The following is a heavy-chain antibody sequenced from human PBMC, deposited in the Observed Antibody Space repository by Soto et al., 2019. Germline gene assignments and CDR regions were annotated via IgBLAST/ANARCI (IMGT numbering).Heavy chain of an antibody. CDR3: AREGMPRYYDFWSGYLSYFDY. J-gene: IGHJ4*02. CDR2: INHSGST. CDR1: GGSFSGCY. V-gene: IGHV4-34*01. Sequence: PSETLSLTCAVYGGSFSGCYWSWIRQPPGKGLEWIGEINHSGSTNYNPSLKSRVTISVDTSKNQFSLKLSSVTAADTAVYYCAREGMPRYYDFWSGYLSYFDYWGQGTLVTVSS. D-gene: IGHD3-3*01.